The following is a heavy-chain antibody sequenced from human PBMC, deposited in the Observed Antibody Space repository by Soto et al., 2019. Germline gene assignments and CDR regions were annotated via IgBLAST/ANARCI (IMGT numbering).Heavy chain of an antibody. V-gene: IGHV1-8*02. D-gene: IGHD3-10*01. Sequence: QVQLMQSGAEVRKPGASVKVSCKASGYTFTDYDINWVRQATGQGLEWMGWMTPNSGNTGYAQKFQGRVTMTRDTSRSTAYMELSSLTSEDTAVYYCARNLYGTGSFGHWGQGTLVTVSS. J-gene: IGHJ4*02. CDR1: GYTFTDYD. CDR3: ARNLYGTGSFGH. CDR2: MTPNSGNT.